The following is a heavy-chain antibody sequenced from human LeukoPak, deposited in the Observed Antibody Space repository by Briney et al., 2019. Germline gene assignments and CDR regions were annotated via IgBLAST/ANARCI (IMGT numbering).Heavy chain of an antibody. CDR1: GGSFSGYY. V-gene: IGHV4-34*01. Sequence: PSETLSLTCAVYGGSFSGYYWSWIRQPPGKGLEWIGEIKHSGSTNYNPSLKSRVTISVDTSKNQFSLKLSSVTAADTAVYYCARGNYYDSSGYYYDYWGQGTLVTVSS. J-gene: IGHJ4*02. CDR3: ARGNYYDSSGYYYDY. D-gene: IGHD3-22*01. CDR2: IKHSGST.